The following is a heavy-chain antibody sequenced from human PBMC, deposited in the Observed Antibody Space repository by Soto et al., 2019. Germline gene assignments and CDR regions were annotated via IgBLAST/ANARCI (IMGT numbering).Heavy chain of an antibody. CDR2: IKSQTDGGTT. CDR3: TAPRGSTSSWDLDY. CDR1: GFTFSSYA. J-gene: IGHJ4*02. V-gene: IGHV3-15*01. D-gene: IGHD2-2*01. Sequence: GGSLRLSCAASGFTFSSYAMSWVRQAPGKGLEWVGRIKSQTDGGTTDYAAPVKGRFTISRDDSKNTIYLQMNSLRTEDTAVYYCTAPRGSTSSWDLDYWGQGTLVTVSS.